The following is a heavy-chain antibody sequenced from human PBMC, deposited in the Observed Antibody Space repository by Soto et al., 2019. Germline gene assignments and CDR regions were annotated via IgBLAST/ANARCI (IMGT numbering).Heavy chain of an antibody. V-gene: IGHV1-46*01. Sequence: ASVKVSCKASGYTFTSYYIHWVRQAPGQGLEWMGIFNPTGDTASYAQKLQGRVTMTRDTSTGTAYMELGSLRSEDTAVYYCARGGRIVDTVIVYYYYHAMDVWGQGTTVTVSS. J-gene: IGHJ6*02. CDR3: ARGGRIVDTVIVYYYYHAMDV. CDR2: FNPTGDTA. D-gene: IGHD5-18*01. CDR1: GYTFTSYY.